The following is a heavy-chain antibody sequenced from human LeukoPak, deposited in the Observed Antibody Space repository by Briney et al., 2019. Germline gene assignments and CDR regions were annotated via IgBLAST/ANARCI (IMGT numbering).Heavy chain of an antibody. CDR3: ARDSYSGGDFWSVYYMSWFAP. CDR2: INPNSGGT. V-gene: IGHV1-2*02. D-gene: IGHD3-3*01. Sequence: ASVKVSCKASGYTFTGYYMHWVRQAPGQGLEWMGWINPNSGGTNYAQKFQGRVTMTRDTSISTAYMELSRLRSDDTAVYYCARDSYSGGDFWSVYYMSWFAPWGQGPLVTVPS. J-gene: IGHJ5*02. CDR1: GYTFTGYY.